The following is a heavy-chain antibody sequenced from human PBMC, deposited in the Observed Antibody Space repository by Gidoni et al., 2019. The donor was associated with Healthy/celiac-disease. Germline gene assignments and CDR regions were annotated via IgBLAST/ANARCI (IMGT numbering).Heavy chain of an antibody. CDR3: ARFPYCGGDCYHWYFDL. CDR2: IIPLFGTA. V-gene: IGHV1-69*01. CDR1: GGTFSSSA. J-gene: IGHJ2*01. D-gene: IGHD2-21*02. Sequence: QVQLVQSGAEVKKPGSSVKVSCKASGGTFSSSAISWVRQAPGQGLEWMGGIIPLFGTANYAQKFQGRVTITADESTSTAYMELSSLRSEDTAVYYCARFPYCGGDCYHWYFDLWCRGTLVTVSS.